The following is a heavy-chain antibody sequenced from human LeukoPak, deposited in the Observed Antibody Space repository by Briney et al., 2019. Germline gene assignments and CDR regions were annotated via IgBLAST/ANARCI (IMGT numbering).Heavy chain of an antibody. CDR3: ARRDSSGWGSFDY. Sequence: GESLKISCKGSGYSFTSYWIDWVRQMPGKGLEWMGIIYPGDSDTRNSPSFQGQVTISVDKSISTAYLQWSSLKASDTAMYYCARRDSSGWGSFDYWGQGTLVTVSS. V-gene: IGHV5-51*01. CDR2: IYPGDSDT. D-gene: IGHD6-19*01. J-gene: IGHJ4*02. CDR1: GYSFTSYW.